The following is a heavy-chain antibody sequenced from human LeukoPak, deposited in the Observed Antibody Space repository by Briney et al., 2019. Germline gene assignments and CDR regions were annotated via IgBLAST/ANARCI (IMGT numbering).Heavy chain of an antibody. CDR2: IRSKAYGGTT. CDR3: TRGRLDSSGYSYY. CDR1: GFTFGDYA. V-gene: IGHV3-49*04. D-gene: IGHD3-22*01. J-gene: IGHJ4*02. Sequence: GGSLRLSCTASGFTFGDYAMSWVRQAPGKGLEWVGFIRSKAYGGTTEYAASVKGRFTISRDDSKSIAYLQMNSLKTEDTAEYYCTRGRLDSSGYSYYWGQGTLVTVSS.